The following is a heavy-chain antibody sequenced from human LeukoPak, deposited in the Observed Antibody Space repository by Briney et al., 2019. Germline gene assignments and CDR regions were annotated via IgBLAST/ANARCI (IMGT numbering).Heavy chain of an antibody. Sequence: SVKVSCKASGDTFSSYAISWVRHAPGQGLEWVGRIIPFLNISNYAQNFEGKVTIDADRSTNTAYMELTSLTFEDTAVYYCAADDYSAGSYFLNFFDYWGHGTLITVSS. CDR2: IIPFLNIS. J-gene: IGHJ4*01. D-gene: IGHD4-11*01. V-gene: IGHV1-69*04. CDR1: GDTFSSYA. CDR3: AADDYSAGSYFLNFFDY.